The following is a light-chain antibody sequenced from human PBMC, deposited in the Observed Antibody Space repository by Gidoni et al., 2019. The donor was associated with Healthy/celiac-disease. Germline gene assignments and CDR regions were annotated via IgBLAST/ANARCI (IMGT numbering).Light chain of an antibody. CDR3: QQYNSYLWT. CDR2: DAS. V-gene: IGKV1-5*01. CDR1: QSISSW. J-gene: IGKJ1*01. Sequence: DIQMTQSPSTLSASVGDRVTITCRASQSISSWLAWYQQKPGKAPKLLIYDASSLESGGPSRCSGSGSVTAFSLTISSLQPDDFATYYCQQYNSYLWTFGQGTKVEIK.